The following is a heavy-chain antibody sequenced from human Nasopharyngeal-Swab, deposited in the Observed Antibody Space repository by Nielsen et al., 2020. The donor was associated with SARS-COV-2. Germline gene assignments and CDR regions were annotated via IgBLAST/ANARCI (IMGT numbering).Heavy chain of an antibody. CDR3: VSGRGFS. Sequence: GESLKISCAASGFTFSSFGMHWVRQAPGKGLEWVAFIAHDASNEYYGDSVKGRFIISRDNAKTSLYLQMDSLRAEDTAVYYCVSGRGFSWGQGTLVTVSS. D-gene: IGHD3-10*01. CDR2: IAHDASNE. V-gene: IGHV3-30*03. CDR1: GFTFSSFG. J-gene: IGHJ5*02.